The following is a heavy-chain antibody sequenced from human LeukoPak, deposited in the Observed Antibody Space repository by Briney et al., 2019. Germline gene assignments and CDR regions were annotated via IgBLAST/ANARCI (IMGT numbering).Heavy chain of an antibody. CDR2: ISGSGGST. Sequence: PGGSLRLSCAASGFTFSSYGMHWVRQAPGKGLEWVSAISGSGGSTYYADSVKGRFTISRDNSKNTLYLQMNSLRAEDTAVYYCAKDTVPAANYYYYYMDVWGKGTTVTVSS. CDR1: GFTFSSYG. J-gene: IGHJ6*03. D-gene: IGHD2-2*01. V-gene: IGHV3-23*01. CDR3: AKDTVPAANYYYYYMDV.